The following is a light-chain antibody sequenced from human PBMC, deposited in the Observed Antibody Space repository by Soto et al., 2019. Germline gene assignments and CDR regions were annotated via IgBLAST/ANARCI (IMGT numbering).Light chain of an antibody. CDR2: ANS. CDR3: QSYDSSLSGSV. CDR1: SSNIGAGYD. Sequence: QSVLTXPPXXXXXXGQRVTISCTGSSSNIGAGYDVHWYQQVPGTAPKLLIYANSNRPSGVPDRFSGSKSGSSGSLAITGLKAEDEADYYCQSYDSSLSGSVFGGGTKLTVL. J-gene: IGLJ2*01. V-gene: IGLV1-40*01.